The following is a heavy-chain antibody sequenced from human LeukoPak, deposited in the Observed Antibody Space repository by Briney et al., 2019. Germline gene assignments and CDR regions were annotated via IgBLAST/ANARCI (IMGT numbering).Heavy chain of an antibody. J-gene: IGHJ1*01. Sequence: GGSLRLSCAASGFTFSSHGMHWVRQAPGKGLEWVAFIRYDGSNKYYADSVKGRFTISRDNSKNTLYLQMNSLRAEDTAVYYCAKETYCSSTSCRSQYFQHWGQGTLVTVSS. CDR1: GFTFSSHG. CDR3: AKETYCSSTSCRSQYFQH. CDR2: IRYDGSNK. V-gene: IGHV3-30*02. D-gene: IGHD2-2*01.